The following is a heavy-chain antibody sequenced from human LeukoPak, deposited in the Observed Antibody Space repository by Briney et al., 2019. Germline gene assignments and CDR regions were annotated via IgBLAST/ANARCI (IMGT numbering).Heavy chain of an antibody. D-gene: IGHD3-10*01. J-gene: IGHJ4*02. Sequence: PSETLSLTCTVSGGSISSSIYYWGWIRQPPGKGLEWIGSIYYNANTCYNPSLKSRITISVDRSKNQFSLKLSSVTAADTAVYYCARGGNYYGSGPVDYWGQGTLVTVSS. CDR1: GGSISSSIYY. CDR3: ARGGNYYGSGPVDY. CDR2: IYYNANT. V-gene: IGHV4-39*07.